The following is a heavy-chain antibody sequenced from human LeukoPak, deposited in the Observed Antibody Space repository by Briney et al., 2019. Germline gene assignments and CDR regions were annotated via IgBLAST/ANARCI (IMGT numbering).Heavy chain of an antibody. V-gene: IGHV3-74*01. CDR1: AFTFSNYW. CDR2: IKSDGKT. CDR3: ARAPSEIGGYYPEYFRH. D-gene: IGHD3-22*01. J-gene: IGHJ1*01. Sequence: GRSLRLACSAAAFTFSNYWMHWVRQPQGKVLVWVSRIKSDGKTNYADSVKGRFTISRDNAKNTVSLQMSSLRAEDTGVYYCARAPSEIGGYYPEYFRHWGQGTLVTVSS.